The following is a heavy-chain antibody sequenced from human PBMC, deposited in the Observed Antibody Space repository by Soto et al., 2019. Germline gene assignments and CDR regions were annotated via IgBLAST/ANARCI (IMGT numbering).Heavy chain of an antibody. CDR3: ARDRVTYRARYYDFWSGYSGANWFDP. CDR1: GGSISSGGYY. J-gene: IGHJ5*02. D-gene: IGHD3-3*01. Sequence: QVQLQESGPGLVKPSQTLSLTCTVSGGSISSGGYYWSWIRQHPGKGLEWIGYIYYSGSTYYNPSLKSRVTISVDTSKNQFSLKLSSVTAADTAVYYCARDRVTYRARYYDFWSGYSGANWFDPWGQGTLVTVSS. CDR2: IYYSGST. V-gene: IGHV4-31*03.